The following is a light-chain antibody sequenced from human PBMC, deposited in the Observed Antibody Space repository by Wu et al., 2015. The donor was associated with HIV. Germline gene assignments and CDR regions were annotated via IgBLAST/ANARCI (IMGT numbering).Light chain of an antibody. J-gene: IGKJ1*01. CDR3: QQYDTSLVT. Sequence: EIVLTQSPGTLSLSPGERATLSCRASQSVSSSYLAWYQQKPGQAPRLLIYGASSRATGIPDRFSGSGSGTDFTLTISRLEPEDFAVYYCQQYDTSLVTFG. CDR1: QSVSSSY. V-gene: IGKV3-20*01. CDR2: GAS.